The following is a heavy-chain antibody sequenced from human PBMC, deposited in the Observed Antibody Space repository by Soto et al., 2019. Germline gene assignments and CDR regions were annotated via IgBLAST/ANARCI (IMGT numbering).Heavy chain of an antibody. D-gene: IGHD2-8*02. CDR3: ARDLRLVTDYYYYGMDV. CDR1: GFNVSSNY. Sequence: GGSLRLSCAASGFNVSSNYMSWVRQAPGKGLEWVSVIYSGGSTYYADSVKGRFTISRDNSKNTLYLQMNSLRAEDTAVYYCARDLRLVTDYYYYGMDVWGQGTTVTVSS. J-gene: IGHJ6*02. CDR2: IYSGGST. V-gene: IGHV3-53*01.